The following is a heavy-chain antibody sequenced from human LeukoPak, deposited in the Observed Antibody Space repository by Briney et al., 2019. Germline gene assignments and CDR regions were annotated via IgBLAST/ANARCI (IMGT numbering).Heavy chain of an antibody. J-gene: IGHJ4*02. V-gene: IGHV3-23*01. CDR3: AKDRDTNYWYPGH. CDR2: IDNTGVGA. Sequence: GGSLRLSCAASGFTFSNYAMTWVRLAPGKGLEWVSGIDNTGVGAWFADSVKGRFSISRDNSKNMLHLQMDSLRAEDTAIYYCAKDRDTNYWYPGHWGQGTLVTVSS. CDR1: GFTFSNYA. D-gene: IGHD2-8*02.